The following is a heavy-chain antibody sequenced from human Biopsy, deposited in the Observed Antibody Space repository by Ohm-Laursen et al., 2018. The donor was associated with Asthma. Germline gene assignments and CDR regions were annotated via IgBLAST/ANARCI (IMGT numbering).Heavy chain of an antibody. V-gene: IGHV3-30*18. CDR3: AKGRYKWNDGYYGLDV. CDR2: ISYDGSKK. D-gene: IGHD1-20*01. CDR1: GVSPSSFG. J-gene: IGHJ6*02. Sequence: SLRLSCSASGVSPSSFGMNWVRQAPGKGLEWVAVISYDGSKKECGDSVKGRFTISRDNSKDTVYLQMNSLRAEDTAVYYCAKGRYKWNDGYYGLDVWGQGTTVTVS.